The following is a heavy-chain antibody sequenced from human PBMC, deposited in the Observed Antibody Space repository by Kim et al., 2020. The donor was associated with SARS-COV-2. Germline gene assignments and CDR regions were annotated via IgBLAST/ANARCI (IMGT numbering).Heavy chain of an antibody. CDR3: AKTNSPSEAGSLAYYYY. J-gene: IGHJ6*01. CDR1: GFTFSNYA. CDR2: ISNSGSNT. V-gene: IGHV3-23*01. Sequence: GGSLRLSCAASGFTFSNYALTWVRQAPGKGLEWVSAISNSGSNTYYADSVKDRFAISRDNSENTLYLQMNSLRAEDTAVYYCAKTNSPSEAGSLAYYYY. D-gene: IGHD6-13*01.